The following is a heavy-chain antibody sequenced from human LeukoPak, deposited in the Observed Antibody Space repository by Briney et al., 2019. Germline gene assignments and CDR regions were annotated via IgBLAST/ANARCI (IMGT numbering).Heavy chain of an antibody. CDR1: GYTFTKYL. CDR2: INPNGDAT. D-gene: IGHD1-20*01. CDR3: ARPLFCAFDNCGYWLDP. V-gene: IGHV1-46*01. J-gene: IGHJ5*02. Sequence: ASVKVSCKTSGYTFTKYLIHWVRQAPGQGLEWVGTINPNGDATNYAPRLQGRLTLTQDTSTSTVYMELRGLTPDDTAVYYCARPLFCAFDNCGYWLDPWGPGTLVTVS.